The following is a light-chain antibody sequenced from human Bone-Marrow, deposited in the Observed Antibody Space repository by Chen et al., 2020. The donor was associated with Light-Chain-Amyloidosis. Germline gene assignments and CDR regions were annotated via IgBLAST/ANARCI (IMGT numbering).Light chain of an antibody. J-gene: IGKJ4*01. CDR2: VSS. Sequence: EMVVTQYPSTLSLSPGEGANISCRASQTMSSNYLTWYQQKFCQAPRLLIYVSSSRATGIPDRFTGSGSGTDFTLTINSLEPEDFAMYYCQQYGTSPLTFGGETKVEIK. CDR1: QTMSSNY. CDR3: QQYGTSPLT. V-gene: IGKV3-20*01.